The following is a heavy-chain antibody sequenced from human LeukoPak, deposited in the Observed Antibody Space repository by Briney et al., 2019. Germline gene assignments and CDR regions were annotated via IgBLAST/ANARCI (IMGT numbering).Heavy chain of an antibody. J-gene: IGHJ4*02. V-gene: IGHV1-24*01. Sequence: GASVRVSCSSSGHTLTELAIHWVRQAPGKGLEWMGGFDPEDGQTIYAQKFQGRVTVTEDKSTDTAYMDLSNLGSEDTAVYYCATEGGRSYYLYWGQGTLVTVSS. CDR3: ATEGGRSYYLY. D-gene: IGHD1-26*01. CDR1: GHTLTELA. CDR2: FDPEDGQT.